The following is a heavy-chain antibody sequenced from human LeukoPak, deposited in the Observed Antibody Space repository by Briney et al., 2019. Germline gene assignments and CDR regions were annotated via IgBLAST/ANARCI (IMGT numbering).Heavy chain of an antibody. CDR2: IPYSGNNK. V-gene: IGHV3-30-3*01. CDR3: VRGGKAGYSRDNWFDS. CDR1: GFNFNTH. Sequence: PARSLRLSCAASGFNFNTHMHWVRQAPGKGLEWVATIPYSGNNKYYADSVKGRFTISRDNSKNTLYLQMDSLRVEDSAVYYCVRGGKAGYSRDNWFDSWGQGTLVTVSS. D-gene: IGHD4-11*01. J-gene: IGHJ5*01.